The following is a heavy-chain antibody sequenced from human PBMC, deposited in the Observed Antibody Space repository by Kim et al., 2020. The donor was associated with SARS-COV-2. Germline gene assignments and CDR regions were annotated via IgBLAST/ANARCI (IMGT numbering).Heavy chain of an antibody. CDR2: IYYSGST. Sequence: SETLSLTCTVSGGSISSGGYYWSWIRQHPGKGLEWIGYIYYSGSTYYNPSLKSRVTISVDTSKNQFSLKLSSVTAADTAVYYCARAWSGYLDYWGQGTLVTVSS. CDR3: ARAWSGYLDY. D-gene: IGHD3-3*01. CDR1: GGSISSGGYY. J-gene: IGHJ4*02. V-gene: IGHV4-31*03.